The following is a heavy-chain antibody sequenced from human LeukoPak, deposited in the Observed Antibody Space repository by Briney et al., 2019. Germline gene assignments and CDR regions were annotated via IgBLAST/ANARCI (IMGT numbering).Heavy chain of an antibody. V-gene: IGHV5-51*01. Sequence: GESLKISCKGSGYSFTNYWIGWVRQMPGKGLEWMAIIYPGDSGTRYSPSFQGQVTISADKSINTAYLQWSSLKASDTAMYYCARRVVNNRNWYFDLWGRGTLVTVSS. CDR1: GYSFTNYW. CDR3: ARRVVNNRNWYFDL. D-gene: IGHD4-23*01. CDR2: IYPGDSGT. J-gene: IGHJ2*01.